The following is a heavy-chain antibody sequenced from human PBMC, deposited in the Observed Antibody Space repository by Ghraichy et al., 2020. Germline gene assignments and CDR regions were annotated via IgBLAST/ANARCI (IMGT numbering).Heavy chain of an antibody. D-gene: IGHD2-2*01. CDR3: ARDCSSTSCYGRTYYYYGMDV. CDR2: IYSGGST. Sequence: GGSLRLSCAASGFTVSSNYMSWVRQAPGKGLEWVSVIYSGGSTYYADSVKGRFTISRDNSKNTLYLQMNSLRAEDTAVYYCARDCSSTSCYGRTYYYYGMDVWGQGTTVTVSS. V-gene: IGHV3-53*01. J-gene: IGHJ6*02. CDR1: GFTVSSNY.